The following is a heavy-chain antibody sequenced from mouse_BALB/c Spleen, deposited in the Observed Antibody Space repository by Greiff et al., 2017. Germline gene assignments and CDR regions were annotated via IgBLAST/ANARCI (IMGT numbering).Heavy chain of an antibody. V-gene: IGHV5-17*02. CDR2: ISSGSSTI. J-gene: IGHJ4*01. CDR1: GFTFSSFG. Sequence: EVNVVESGGGLVQPGGSRKLSCAASGFTFSSFGMHWVRQAPEKGLEWVAYISSGSSTIYYADTVKGRFTISRDNPKNTLFLQMTSLRSEDTAMYYCARSGYYDYDPYYAMDYWGQGTSVTVSS. CDR3: ARSGYYDYDPYYAMDY. D-gene: IGHD2-4*01.